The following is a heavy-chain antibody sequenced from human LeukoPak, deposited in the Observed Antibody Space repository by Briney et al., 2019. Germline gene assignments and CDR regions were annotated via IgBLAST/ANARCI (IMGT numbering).Heavy chain of an antibody. V-gene: IGHV3-74*01. CDR1: GFSFSGHW. D-gene: IGHD6-6*01. Sequence: PGGSLRLSCTASGFSFSGHWMHWARQLPGKGLVWVSRISPTGSTTSYADSVKGRFTVSRDNAKNTRYLQVNNLRAEDTAVYYCARGPNSNWSGLDFWGQGTLLTVSS. CDR3: ARGPNSNWSGLDF. CDR2: ISPTGSTT. J-gene: IGHJ4*02.